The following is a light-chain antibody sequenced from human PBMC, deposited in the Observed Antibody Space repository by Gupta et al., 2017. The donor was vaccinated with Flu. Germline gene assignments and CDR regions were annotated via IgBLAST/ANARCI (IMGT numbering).Light chain of an antibody. Sequence: ELVSTQSPGTLSLSPGERATLLCRASQSVASTYLAWYQQKPGQAPRLLIHRASSRATDIPDRFSGSGSGTDFTLTISSLEPEDFAVYYCQQYGDSPLTVGGGTKVEIK. CDR3: QQYGDSPLT. J-gene: IGKJ4*01. V-gene: IGKV3-20*01. CDR2: RAS. CDR1: QSVASTY.